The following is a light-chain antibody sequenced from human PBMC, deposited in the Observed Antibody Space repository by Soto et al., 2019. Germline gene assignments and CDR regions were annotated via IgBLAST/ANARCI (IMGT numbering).Light chain of an antibody. CDR2: DAS. V-gene: IGKV1-5*01. J-gene: IGKJ1*01. CDR3: QQYYSYWT. CDR1: QSIGRW. Sequence: DIQMTQSPSTLSASVGDTVSFTGRASQSIGRWLAWYQQKPGKAPKLLIFDASTLENGVPARFSGSRSGPEFSLTISSLQPDDFATYYCQQYYSYWTFGQGTKVDIK.